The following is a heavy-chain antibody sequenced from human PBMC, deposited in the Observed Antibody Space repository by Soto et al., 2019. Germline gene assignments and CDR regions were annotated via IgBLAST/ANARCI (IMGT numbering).Heavy chain of an antibody. J-gene: IGHJ4*02. Sequence: QVQLQESGPGLVKPSETLSLTCTVSGASVSSGDYYWNWIRQPPGKGLEWIGYIYYIGSANYNPSLKSRVSISIDTSKHHFSLRLSSVTAADTAVYYCARGVRIGGNAEIDYWGQGTLVTVSS. V-gene: IGHV4-61*03. CDR3: ARGVRIGGNAEIDY. D-gene: IGHD5-12*01. CDR1: GASVSSGDYY. CDR2: IYYIGSA.